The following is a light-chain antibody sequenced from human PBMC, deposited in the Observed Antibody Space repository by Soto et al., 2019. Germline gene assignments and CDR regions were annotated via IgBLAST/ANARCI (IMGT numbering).Light chain of an antibody. CDR1: SSNIGAGYA. CDR2: GTN. V-gene: IGLV1-40*01. CDR3: QCFDSSLSGSYV. Sequence: QSVLTQPPSVSGAPVQRVTISCTGSSSNIGAGYAVHWYQQLPGTAPKLLIFGTNYRPSGVPDRFSGSKSGTSASLAITGLQAEDEADYYCQCFDSSLSGSYVFGTGTKLTVL. J-gene: IGLJ1*01.